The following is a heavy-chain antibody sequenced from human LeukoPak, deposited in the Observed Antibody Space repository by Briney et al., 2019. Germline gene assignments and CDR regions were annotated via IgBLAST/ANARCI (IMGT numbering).Heavy chain of an antibody. Sequence: SETLSLTCTVSGGSISSGNFYWSWIRQPPGKGLEWIGYIFYSGTTYYNPSLKSRVTISVDTSKNQFSLRLTSVTAADSAVYYCAREGGFYRPLDYSGQGTLVTVSS. CDR2: IFYSGTT. J-gene: IGHJ4*02. CDR3: AREGGFYRPLDY. D-gene: IGHD3-3*01. CDR1: GGSISSGNFY. V-gene: IGHV4-31*03.